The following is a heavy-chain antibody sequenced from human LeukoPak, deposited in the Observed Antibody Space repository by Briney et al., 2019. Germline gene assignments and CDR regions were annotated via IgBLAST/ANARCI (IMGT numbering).Heavy chain of an antibody. Sequence: QSGRSLRLSCAASGFTFSSYAMHWVRQAPGKGLEWVAVISYYGSNKYYADSVKGRFTISRDNSKNTLYLQMNSLRAEDTAVYYCARGRGVTMVRGLKTNWFDPWGQGTLVTVSS. V-gene: IGHV3-30*04. D-gene: IGHD3-10*01. CDR1: GFTFSSYA. CDR3: ARGRGVTMVRGLKTNWFDP. J-gene: IGHJ5*02. CDR2: ISYYGSNK.